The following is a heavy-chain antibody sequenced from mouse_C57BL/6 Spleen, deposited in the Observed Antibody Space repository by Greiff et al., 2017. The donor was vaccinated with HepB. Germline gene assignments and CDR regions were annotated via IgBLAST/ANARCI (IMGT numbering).Heavy chain of an antibody. D-gene: IGHD3-2*02. CDR2: ISSGGSYT. CDR3: ARHPDSSGYGFAY. V-gene: IGHV5-6*01. Sequence: EVQGVESGGDLVKPGGSLKLSCAASGFTFSSYGMSWVRQTPDKRLEWVATISSGGSYTYYPDSVKGRFTISRDNAKNTLYLQMSSLKSEDTAMYYCARHPDSSGYGFAYWGQGTLVTVSA. J-gene: IGHJ3*01. CDR1: GFTFSSYG.